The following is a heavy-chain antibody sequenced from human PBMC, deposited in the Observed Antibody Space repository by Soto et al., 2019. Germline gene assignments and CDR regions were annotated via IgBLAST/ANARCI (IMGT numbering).Heavy chain of an antibody. Sequence: GSLRLSCVASGFTFSSYWMSWVRQAPGKGLEWVANIKQDGSEKYYVDSVKGRFTISRDNAKNSLYLQMNSLRAEDTAVYYCARDYGGNEFDYWGQGTLVTVST. J-gene: IGHJ4*02. CDR2: IKQDGSEK. CDR1: GFTFSSYW. V-gene: IGHV3-7*01. CDR3: ARDYGGNEFDY. D-gene: IGHD4-17*01.